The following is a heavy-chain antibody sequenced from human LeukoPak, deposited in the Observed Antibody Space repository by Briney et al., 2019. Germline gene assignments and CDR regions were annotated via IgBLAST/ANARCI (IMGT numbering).Heavy chain of an antibody. Sequence: GGSPRLSCAASGFTFNRYWMSWVRQAPGKGLEWVANIKEDGSGRYYEDAVKGRFTISRDNAKYSVFLQMSSLRAEDTAVYYCARAYCGTDCYGTFDSWGQGTLVTVSS. V-gene: IGHV3-7*01. CDR1: GFTFNRYW. D-gene: IGHD2-21*02. CDR3: ARAYCGTDCYGTFDS. CDR2: IKEDGSGR. J-gene: IGHJ4*02.